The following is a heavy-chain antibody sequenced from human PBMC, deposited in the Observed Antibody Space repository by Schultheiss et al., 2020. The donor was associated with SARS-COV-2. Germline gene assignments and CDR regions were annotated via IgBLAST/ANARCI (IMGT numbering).Heavy chain of an antibody. Sequence: GGSLRLSCAASGFTFSSYAMSWVRQAPGKGLEWVSAISGSGGSTYYADSVKGRFTISRDNSKNTLYVQMNSLRAEDTAVYYCARGWYSSSWFDYWGQGTLVTVSS. CDR1: GFTFSSYA. J-gene: IGHJ4*02. D-gene: IGHD6-13*01. CDR2: ISGSGGST. V-gene: IGHV3-23*01. CDR3: ARGWYSSSWFDY.